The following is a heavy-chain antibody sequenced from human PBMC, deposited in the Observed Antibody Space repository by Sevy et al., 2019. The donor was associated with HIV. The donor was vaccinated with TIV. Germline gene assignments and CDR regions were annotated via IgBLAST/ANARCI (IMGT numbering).Heavy chain of an antibody. CDR1: GFTFSSYA. J-gene: IGHJ4*02. D-gene: IGHD3-22*01. V-gene: IGHV3-64D*06. CDR2: ISSNGGST. Sequence: GGSLRLSCSASGFTFSSYAMHWVRQAPGKGLEYVSAISSNGGSTYYADSVKGRFTISRDNSKNTLYLQMSSLRAEDTDVYYCVKDTHKKDPDYYDSSGYFDYWGQGTLVTVSS. CDR3: VKDTHKKDPDYYDSSGYFDY.